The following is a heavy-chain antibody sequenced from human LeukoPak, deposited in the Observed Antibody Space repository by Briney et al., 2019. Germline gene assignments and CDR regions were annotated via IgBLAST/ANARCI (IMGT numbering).Heavy chain of an antibody. CDR3: ARTYPEWELLLDY. Sequence: SCPALLKPTQTLTLTCTFSGFSRSTSGMCVSWIRQPRVKALEGLAPSEWHDDKYYSTSLKTRLTISKDPSKQPVVLTTSHMDTVDTATYYCARTYPEWELLLDYWGQGSLVTASS. CDR1: GFSRSTSGMC. D-gene: IGHD1-26*01. V-gene: IGHV2-70*01. J-gene: IGHJ4*02. CDR2: SEWHDDK.